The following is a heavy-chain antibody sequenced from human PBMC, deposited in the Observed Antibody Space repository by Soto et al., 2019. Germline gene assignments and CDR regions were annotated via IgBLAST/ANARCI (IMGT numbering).Heavy chain of an antibody. CDR1: GFTFSNYW. CDR3: APQGGLSVLLPAAIPFDN. Sequence: GGSLRLSCAASGFTFSNYWMSWVRQAPGKGLEWVANIKQDGSEKYYVDPVKGRFTISRDNAKNSLYLQMNSLRAEDTAVYYCAPQGGLSVLLPAAIPFDNWGQGTLVTVSS. V-gene: IGHV3-7*01. J-gene: IGHJ4*02. D-gene: IGHD2-2*01. CDR2: IKQDGSEK.